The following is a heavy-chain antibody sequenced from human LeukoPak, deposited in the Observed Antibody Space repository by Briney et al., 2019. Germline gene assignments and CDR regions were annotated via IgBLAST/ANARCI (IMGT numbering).Heavy chain of an antibody. CDR1: GGSISSSSYY. V-gene: IGHV4-39*01. J-gene: IGHJ4*02. CDR2: IYYSGST. CDR3: ARGDSSSSFWSY. D-gene: IGHD6-6*01. Sequence: SETLSLTCTVSGGSISSSSYYWGWIRQPPGKGLEWIGSIYYSGSTYYNPSLKSRVTISVDTSKNQFSLKLSSVTAADTAVYYCARGDSSSSFWSYWGQGTLVTVSS.